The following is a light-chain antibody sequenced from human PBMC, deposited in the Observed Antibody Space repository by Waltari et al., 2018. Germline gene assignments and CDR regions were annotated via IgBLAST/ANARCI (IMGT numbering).Light chain of an antibody. Sequence: SVLTQPPSASGTPGQRVTIFCSGSSSNIGSNTVNWYQQLPGTAPKLLIYSTNQRPSGVPDRFSGSKSGTSASLAISGLQSEDEADYYCAAWDDSLNGVVFGGGTKLTVL. CDR2: STN. CDR3: AAWDDSLNGVV. J-gene: IGLJ2*01. CDR1: SSNIGSNT. V-gene: IGLV1-44*01.